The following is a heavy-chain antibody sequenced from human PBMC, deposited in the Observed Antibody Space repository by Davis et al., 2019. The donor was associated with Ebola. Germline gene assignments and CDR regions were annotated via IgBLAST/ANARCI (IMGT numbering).Heavy chain of an antibody. CDR3: ARGRPSTVTKGFYFDY. Sequence: GESLKISCAASGFTFSTYAMHWVRQAPGKGLEWVAVISYDGSNKYYADSVKDRFTISRDNAKNSLYLQMNSLRDEDTAVYYCARGRPSTVTKGFYFDYWGQGTLVTVSS. J-gene: IGHJ4*02. D-gene: IGHD4-17*01. CDR2: ISYDGSNK. V-gene: IGHV3-30-3*01. CDR1: GFTFSTYA.